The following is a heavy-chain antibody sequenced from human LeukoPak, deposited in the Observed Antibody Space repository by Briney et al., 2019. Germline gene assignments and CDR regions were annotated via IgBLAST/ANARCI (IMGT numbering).Heavy chain of an antibody. CDR1: GYTLTELS. CDR2: FDPEDGET. V-gene: IGHV1-24*01. D-gene: IGHD3-16*01. J-gene: IGHJ5*02. CDR3: ATRLDYDAPFDP. Sequence: ASVKVSCKVSGYTLTELSMHWVRQAPGKGLEWMGGFDPEDGETICAQKFQGRVTMTEDTSTDTAYMELSSLRSEDTAVYYRATRLDYDAPFDPWGQGTLVTVSS.